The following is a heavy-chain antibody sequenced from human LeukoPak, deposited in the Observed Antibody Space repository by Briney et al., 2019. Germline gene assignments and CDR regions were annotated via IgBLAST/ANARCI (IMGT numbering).Heavy chain of an antibody. Sequence: SETLSLTCAIYGGSFSGYYWSWIREPPGKGLEWIGEINHSGSTNYNPSLKSRVTISVDTSKNQFSLKLSSVTAADTAVYYCARGRRSSWYGWGQGTLVTVCS. V-gene: IGHV4-34*01. CDR1: GGSFSGYY. CDR3: ARGRRSSWYG. J-gene: IGHJ4*02. D-gene: IGHD6-13*01. CDR2: INHSGST.